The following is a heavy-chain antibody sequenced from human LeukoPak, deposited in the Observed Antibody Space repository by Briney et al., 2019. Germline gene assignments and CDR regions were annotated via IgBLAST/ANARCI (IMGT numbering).Heavy chain of an antibody. CDR2: INPNSGGT. CDR3: ARVPTIFGVDNSDY. CDR1: GYTFTGYY. J-gene: IGHJ4*02. V-gene: IGHV1-2*02. Sequence: GASVKVSCKASGYTFTGYYMHWVRQAPGQGLEWMGWINPNSGGTNYAQKFQGRVTMTRDTSISTAYMELSRLRSDDTAVYYCARVPTIFGVDNSDYWGQGTLVTVSS. D-gene: IGHD3-3*01.